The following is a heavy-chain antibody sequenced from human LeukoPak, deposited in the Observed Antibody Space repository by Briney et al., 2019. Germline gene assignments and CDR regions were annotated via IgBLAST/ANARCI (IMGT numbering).Heavy chain of an antibody. Sequence: GGSLRLSCAASGFTFDDYGMSWVRQAPGKGLEWVSGINWNGGSTGYADSVKGRFTISRDNAKNSLYLQMNSLRAEDTALYYCARVIRSVVPAAASFDYWGQGTLVTVSS. V-gene: IGHV3-20*04. CDR2: INWNGGST. J-gene: IGHJ4*02. CDR3: ARVIRSVVPAAASFDY. CDR1: GFTFDDYG. D-gene: IGHD2-2*01.